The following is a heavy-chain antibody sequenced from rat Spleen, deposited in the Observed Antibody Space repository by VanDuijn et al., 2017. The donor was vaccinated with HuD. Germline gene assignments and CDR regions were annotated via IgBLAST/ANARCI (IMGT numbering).Heavy chain of an antibody. Sequence: EVQLVESAGGLVQPGRSLKLSCAASGFTFSDFFMAWVRQAPTRGLEWVATISYDGSSTYYRDSVKGRFTISRDNAKSTLYLQMDSLRSEDTATYYCARWGGTRDYWRRGVMVKVPS. CDR2: ISYDGSST. CDR3: ARWGGTRDY. CDR1: GFTFSDFF. V-gene: IGHV5-29*01. J-gene: IGHJ2*01. D-gene: IGHD3-5*01.